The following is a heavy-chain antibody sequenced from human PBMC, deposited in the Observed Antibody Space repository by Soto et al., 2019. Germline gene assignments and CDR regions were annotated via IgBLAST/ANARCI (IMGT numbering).Heavy chain of an antibody. CDR2: IYPGDSDT. J-gene: IGHJ4*02. CDR1: GYSFTSYW. CDR3: AKTGRTYYDFWSGYYLPDY. V-gene: IGHV5-51*01. D-gene: IGHD3-3*01. Sequence: GESLKISCKGSGYSFTSYWIGWVRQMPGKGLEWMGIIYPGDSDTRYSPSFQGQVTISADKSISTAYLQWSSLKASDTAMYYCAKTGRTYYDFWSGYYLPDYWGQGTLVTVSS.